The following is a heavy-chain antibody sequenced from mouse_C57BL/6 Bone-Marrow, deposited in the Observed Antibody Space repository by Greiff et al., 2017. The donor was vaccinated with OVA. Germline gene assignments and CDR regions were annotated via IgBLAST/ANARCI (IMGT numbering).Heavy chain of an antibody. D-gene: IGHD4-1*01. J-gene: IGHJ2*01. CDR1: GFTFTDYY. Sequence: DVMLVESGGGLVQPGGSLSLSCAASGFTFTDYYMSWVRQPPGKALEWLGFIRNKANGYTTEYSASVKGRFTISRDNSQSILYLQMNALRAEDSATYYCARYGTGPFYYWGQGTTLTVSS. CDR2: IRNKANGYTT. V-gene: IGHV7-3*01. CDR3: ARYGTGPFYY.